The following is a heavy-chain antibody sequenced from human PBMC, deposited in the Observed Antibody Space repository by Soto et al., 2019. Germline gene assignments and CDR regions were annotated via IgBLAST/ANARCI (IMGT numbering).Heavy chain of an antibody. CDR2: IYHSGST. CDR1: GGSISSYY. V-gene: IGHV4-59*12. Sequence: SETLSLTCTVSGGSISSYYWSWIRQPPGKGLEWIGYIYHSGSTNYNPSLKSRVTISVDTSKNQFSLKLSSVTAADTAVYYCASELRYFDWSTMDVWGKGTTVTVSS. CDR3: ASELRYFDWSTMDV. J-gene: IGHJ6*04. D-gene: IGHD3-9*01.